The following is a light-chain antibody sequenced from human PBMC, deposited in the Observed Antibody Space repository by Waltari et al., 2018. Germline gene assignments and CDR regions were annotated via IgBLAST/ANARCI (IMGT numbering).Light chain of an antibody. J-gene: IGKJ4*01. CDR2: DAN. V-gene: IGKV3-11*01. CDR3: QQRSNWPMT. Sequence: EVVLTQSPATLSLSPGETAPLSCRASQGISNYLAGYQHKPGQAPRLLIYDANNRATGIPARFGGSGSGTDFTLTISSLDPEDFAVYFCQQRSNWPMTFGGGTKVEIK. CDR1: QGISNY.